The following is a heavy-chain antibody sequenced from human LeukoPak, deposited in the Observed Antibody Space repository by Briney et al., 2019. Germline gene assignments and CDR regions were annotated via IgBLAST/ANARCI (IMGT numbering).Heavy chain of an antibody. CDR1: GFTFSSYS. V-gene: IGHV3-21*01. J-gene: IGHJ4*02. CDR2: ISSSSSYI. Sequence: KPGGSLRLSCAASGFTFSSYSMNWVRQAPGKGLEWVSSISSSSSYIYYADSVKGRFTISRDNAKSSLYLQMNSLRAEDTAVYYCARDLGSDRTTVTYYFDYWGQGTLVTVSS. D-gene: IGHD4-17*01. CDR3: ARDLGSDRTTVTYYFDY.